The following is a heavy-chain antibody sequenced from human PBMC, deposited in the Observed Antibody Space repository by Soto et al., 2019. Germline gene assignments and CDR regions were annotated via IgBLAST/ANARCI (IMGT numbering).Heavy chain of an antibody. D-gene: IGHD2-15*01. Sequence: EVQLSESGGGLVQPGGSLRLSCAVSGFTFSASGMSWVRQPPGKGLQWVSGISGSGGSTNYADSVKGRFTMARDNSKSTLNLQMNSLRAEDTAVYYCAKDGLGALDYWGQGTLVTVSS. V-gene: IGHV3-23*01. CDR1: GFTFSASG. CDR3: AKDGLGALDY. J-gene: IGHJ4*02. CDR2: ISGSGGST.